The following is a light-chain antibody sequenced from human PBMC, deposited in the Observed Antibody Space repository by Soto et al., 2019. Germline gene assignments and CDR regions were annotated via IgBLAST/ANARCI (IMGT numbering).Light chain of an antibody. CDR2: GAS. V-gene: IGKV1-12*01. CDR1: QGISTW. Sequence: EIQMTQSPSSVSASVGDRVTITCRASQGISTWLAWYQQKAGKAPNLLIYGASNLQSGVPSRFSGSGSGTNFTLTISSLQTEDFATYYCQQANSFPITVGQGTRREIK. J-gene: IGKJ5*01. CDR3: QQANSFPIT.